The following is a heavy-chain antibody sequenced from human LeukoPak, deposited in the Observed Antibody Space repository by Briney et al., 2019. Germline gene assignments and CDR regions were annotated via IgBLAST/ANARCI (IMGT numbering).Heavy chain of an antibody. Sequence: GGSLRLSCAASGFTFSNYGMNWVRQAPGKGLEWVSFTDTSGRYVYYGDSVKGRFTISRDNAKNLLFLQMNGLRAEDTALYYCARGRSITLLRGVAMSDVFDIWGQGAMVAVSS. J-gene: IGHJ3*02. CDR1: GFTFSNYG. V-gene: IGHV3-21*06. CDR3: ARGRSITLLRGVAMSDVFDI. CDR2: TDTSGRYV. D-gene: IGHD3-10*01.